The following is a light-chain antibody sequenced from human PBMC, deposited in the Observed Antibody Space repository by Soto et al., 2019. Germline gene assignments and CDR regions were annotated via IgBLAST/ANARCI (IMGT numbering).Light chain of an antibody. V-gene: IGKV3-11*01. J-gene: IGKJ4*01. Sequence: EIVLTQSPATLSLSPGXRATLSCRASQSVSSYLAWHQQKPGQAPRLLIYDASNRATGIPARFSGSGSGTDFTLTISSLEPEDFAVYYCQQSSNWPPTFGGGTKVDIK. CDR1: QSVSSY. CDR3: QQSSNWPPT. CDR2: DAS.